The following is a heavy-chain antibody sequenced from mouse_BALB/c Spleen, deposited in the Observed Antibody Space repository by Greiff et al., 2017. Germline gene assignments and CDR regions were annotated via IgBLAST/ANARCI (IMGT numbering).Heavy chain of an antibody. V-gene: IGHV3-8*02. CDR2: ISYSGST. D-gene: IGHD2-12*01. J-gene: IGHJ4*01. Sequence: EVKLVESGPSLVKPSQTLSLTCSVTGDSITSGYWNWIRKFPGNKLEYMGYISYSGSTYYNPSHKSRISITRDTSKNQYYLQLNSVTTEDTATYYCARRSRLRQEDAMDYWGQGTSVTVSS. CDR1: GDSITSGY. CDR3: ARRSRLRQEDAMDY.